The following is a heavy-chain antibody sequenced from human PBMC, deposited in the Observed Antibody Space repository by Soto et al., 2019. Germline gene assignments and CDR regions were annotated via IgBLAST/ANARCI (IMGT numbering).Heavy chain of an antibody. Sequence: QVQLVQSGAEVKKPGASVKVSCKASGGTFSSYAISWVRQAPGQGLEWMGGIIPIFGTANYAQKFQGRVTITADESTSTAYMEVSSLRSEDTAVYYCARDVEGDSGYESHWFDPWGQGTLVTVSS. V-gene: IGHV1-69*01. CDR3: ARDVEGDSGYESHWFDP. J-gene: IGHJ5*02. CDR1: GGTFSSYA. D-gene: IGHD5-12*01. CDR2: IIPIFGTA.